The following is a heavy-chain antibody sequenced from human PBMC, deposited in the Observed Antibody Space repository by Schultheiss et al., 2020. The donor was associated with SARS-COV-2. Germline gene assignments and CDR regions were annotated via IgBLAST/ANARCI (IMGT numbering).Heavy chain of an antibody. J-gene: IGHJ4*02. Sequence: SETLSLTCTVSGGSISSGGYYWSWIRQPPGKGLEWIGYIYYSGSTNYNPSLKSRVTISVDTSKNQFSLKLSSVTAADTAVYYCARVIGVTTELDYWGQGTLVTVSS. CDR3: ARVIGVTTELDY. CDR2: IYYSGST. D-gene: IGHD4-17*01. V-gene: IGHV4-61*08. CDR1: GGSISSGGYY.